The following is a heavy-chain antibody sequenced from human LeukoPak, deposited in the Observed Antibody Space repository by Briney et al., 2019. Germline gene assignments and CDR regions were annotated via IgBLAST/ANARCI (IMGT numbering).Heavy chain of an antibody. D-gene: IGHD6-6*01. CDR1: GGSISSGSYY. CDR2: IYTSGST. J-gene: IGHJ4*02. Sequence: SETLSLTCTVSGGSISSGSYYWSWIRQPAGKGLEWIGRIYTSGSTNYNPSLKSRVTISVDTSKNQFSLKLSSVTAADTAVYYCASELNIAARPIYWGQGTLVTVSS. CDR3: ASELNIAARPIY. V-gene: IGHV4-61*02.